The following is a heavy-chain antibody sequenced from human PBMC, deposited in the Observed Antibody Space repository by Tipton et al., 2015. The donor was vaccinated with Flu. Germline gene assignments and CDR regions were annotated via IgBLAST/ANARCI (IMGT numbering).Heavy chain of an antibody. Sequence: LRLSCTVSGGSISSYYWSWIRQPAGKGLEWIGRIYTSGSTNYNPSLKSRVTMSVDTSKNQFSLKLSSVTAADTAVYYCARDCSSTSCYYYFDYWGQGTLVTVSS. D-gene: IGHD2-2*01. CDR1: GGSISSYY. CDR2: IYTSGST. CDR3: ARDCSSTSCYYYFDY. J-gene: IGHJ4*02. V-gene: IGHV4-4*07.